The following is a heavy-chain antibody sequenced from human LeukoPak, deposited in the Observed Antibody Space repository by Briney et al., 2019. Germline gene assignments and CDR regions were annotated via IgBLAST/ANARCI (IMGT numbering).Heavy chain of an antibody. CDR2: IKEDGSEK. D-gene: IGHD5-12*01. CDR3: ARVSGHSGSP. Sequence: PGGSLRLSCAASGFTISISWMGWVRQAPGKGLEWVATIKEDGSEKYYVDSVKGRFTISRDNAKNSLYLQMNSLRGEDTAVYYCARVSGHSGSPWGQGTLVTVAS. V-gene: IGHV3-7*05. J-gene: IGHJ5*02. CDR1: GFTISISW.